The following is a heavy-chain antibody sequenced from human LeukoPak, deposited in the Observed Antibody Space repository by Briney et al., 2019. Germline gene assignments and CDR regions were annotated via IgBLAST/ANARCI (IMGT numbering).Heavy chain of an antibody. J-gene: IGHJ1*01. Sequence: GGSLRLSCAASGFTLRDYWMGWMRQAPGKGLEWVASTSSSGHTIYYADSVKGRFTISRDNARNSLYLQINSLRAEDTAVYFCARGPFCGGDCFWGQGTLVTVSS. V-gene: IGHV3-11*01. CDR2: TSSSGHTI. D-gene: IGHD2-21*02. CDR1: GFTLRDYW. CDR3: ARGPFCGGDCF.